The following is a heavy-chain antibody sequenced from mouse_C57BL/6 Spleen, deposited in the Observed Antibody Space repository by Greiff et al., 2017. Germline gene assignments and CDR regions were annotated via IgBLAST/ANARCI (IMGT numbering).Heavy chain of an antibody. CDR3: AEDDGYYPAMDY. Sequence: QVQLKESGPELVKPGASVKISCKASGYAFSSSWMNWVKQRPGKGLEWIGRIYPGDGDTNYNGKFKGKATLTADKSSSTAYMQLSSLTSEDSAVYFCAEDDGYYPAMDYWGQGTSVTVSS. D-gene: IGHD2-3*01. CDR1: GYAFSSSW. J-gene: IGHJ4*01. V-gene: IGHV1-82*01. CDR2: IYPGDGDT.